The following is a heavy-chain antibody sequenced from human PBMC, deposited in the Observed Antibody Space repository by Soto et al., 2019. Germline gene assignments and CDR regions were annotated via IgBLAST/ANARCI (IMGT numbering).Heavy chain of an antibody. J-gene: IGHJ6*02. Sequence: GGSLRLSCAASGFTFSSYGMHWVRQAPGKGLEWVAVISYDGSNKYYAGSVKGRFTISRDNSKNTLYLQMNSLRAEDTAVYYCAKGGRTYGMDVWGQGTTVTVSS. CDR1: GFTFSSYG. CDR2: ISYDGSNK. CDR3: AKGGRTYGMDV. V-gene: IGHV3-30*18.